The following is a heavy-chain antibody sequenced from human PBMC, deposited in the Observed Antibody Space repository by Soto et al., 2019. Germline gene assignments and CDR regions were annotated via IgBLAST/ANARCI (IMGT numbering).Heavy chain of an antibody. J-gene: IGHJ4*02. D-gene: IGHD3-10*01. Sequence: SETLSLTCSVSGGSINSYWWSWIRQPAGKGLEWIGRVYSSGTTDYNPSLNSRATLSVETSKNQFSLKLSSVTAADTAVYYCARDIGSYAYGEGYRGQGIQVTVSS. CDR3: ARDIGSYAYGEGY. V-gene: IGHV4-4*07. CDR1: GGSINSYW. CDR2: VYSSGTT.